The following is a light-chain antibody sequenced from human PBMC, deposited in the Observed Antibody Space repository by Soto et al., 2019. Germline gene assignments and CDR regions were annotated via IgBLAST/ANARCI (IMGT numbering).Light chain of an antibody. CDR3: QQRAKWPLT. CDR1: QSVSTY. V-gene: IGKV3-11*01. J-gene: IGKJ4*01. CDR2: DAS. Sequence: EIVLTQSPATLSLSPGERATLSCRASQSVSTYLAWYQQKPGQAPSLLIYDASNRATGIPARLSGSGSGTDFTLTSSSLEAEDFALYYCQQRAKWPLTFGGWTKVEI.